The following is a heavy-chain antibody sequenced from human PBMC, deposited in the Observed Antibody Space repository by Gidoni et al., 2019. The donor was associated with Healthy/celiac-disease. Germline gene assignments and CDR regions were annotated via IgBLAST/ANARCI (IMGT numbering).Heavy chain of an antibody. CDR3: ARGPIVVVPAARPDAFDI. CDR1: GGSFSGYY. V-gene: IGHV4-34*01. J-gene: IGHJ3*02. CDR2: INHSGST. D-gene: IGHD2-2*01. Sequence: QVQLQQWGAGLLKPSETLSLTCAVYGGSFSGYYWSWIRQPPGKGLEWIGEINHSGSTNYNPSLKSRVTISVDTSKNQFSLKLSSVTAADTAVYYCARGPIVVVPAARPDAFDIWGQGTMVTVSS.